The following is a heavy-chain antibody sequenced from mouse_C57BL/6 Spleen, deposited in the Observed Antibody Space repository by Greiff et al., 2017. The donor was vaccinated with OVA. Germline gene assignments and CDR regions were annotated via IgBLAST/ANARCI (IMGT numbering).Heavy chain of an antibody. D-gene: IGHD1-1*01. CDR2: INPNNGGT. CDR1: GYTFTDYN. J-gene: IGHJ3*01. V-gene: IGHV1-18*01. Sequence: VQLQQSGPELVKPGASVKIPCKASGYTFTDYNMDWVKQSHGKSLEWIGDINPNNGGTIYNQKFKGKATLTVDKSSSTAYMELRSLTSEDTAVYYGARESDYYGSSPFAYWGQGTLVTVSA. CDR3: ARESDYYGSSPFAY.